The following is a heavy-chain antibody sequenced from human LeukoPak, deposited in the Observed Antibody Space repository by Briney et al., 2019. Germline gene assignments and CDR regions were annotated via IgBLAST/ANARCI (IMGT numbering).Heavy chain of an antibody. CDR2: ISGSGGST. J-gene: IGHJ4*02. CDR1: GFTFTNAW. V-gene: IGHV3-23*01. Sequence: GGSLRLSCAASGFTFTNAWMSWVRQAPGKGLEWVSAISGSGGSTYYADSVKGRFTFSRDNSKNTLYLQMNSLRAEDTAVYYCAREPDYGDYALDYWGQGTLVTVSS. CDR3: AREPDYGDYALDY. D-gene: IGHD4-17*01.